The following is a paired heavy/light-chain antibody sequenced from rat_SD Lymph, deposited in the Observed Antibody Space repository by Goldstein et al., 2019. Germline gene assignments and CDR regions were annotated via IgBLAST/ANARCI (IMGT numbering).Light chain of an antibody. J-gene: IGKJ2-3*01. CDR1: EDIYSN. CDR3: QQHHDYPYT. Sequence: DIQMTQSPASLSASLGETVTIECLASEDIYSNLAWYQQKPGKSPQLLIYDASSLQDGVPSRFSGSESGTQYSLEINSLQSEDAVTYFCQQHHDYPYTFGAGTKLELK. V-gene: IGKV12S39*01. CDR2: DAS.
Heavy chain of an antibody. V-gene: IGHV1-57*01. CDR1: GYTFTSYD. CDR3: ASVYTTDYFLPFDY. CDR2: INTGSGGT. J-gene: IGHJ2*01. Sequence: QVQLQQSGAELAKPGSSVKISCKASGYTFTSYDISWIKQTTGQGLEYIGYINTGSGGTYYNEKFKGKATLTVDKSSSTAFMQLSSLTPEDTAVYYCASVYTTDYFLPFDYWGQGVMVTVSS. D-gene: IGHD1-6*01.